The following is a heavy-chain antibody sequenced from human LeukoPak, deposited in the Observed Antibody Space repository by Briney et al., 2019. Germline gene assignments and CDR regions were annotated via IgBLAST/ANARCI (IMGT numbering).Heavy chain of an antibody. CDR1: GFTFSGFW. Sequence: GSLSLSCAVSGFTFSGFWMSWVRQAPGKGLEWVANIKEDGSEKYYVDSVKGRFTISRDNAKNSLSLQMTSLRVEDTAVYYCARGKSGPDYWGQGTLVTVSS. D-gene: IGHD6-25*01. CDR3: ARGKSGPDY. CDR2: IKEDGSEK. J-gene: IGHJ4*02. V-gene: IGHV3-7*01.